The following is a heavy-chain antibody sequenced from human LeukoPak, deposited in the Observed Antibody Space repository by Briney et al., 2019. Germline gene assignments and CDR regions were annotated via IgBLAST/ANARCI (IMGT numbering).Heavy chain of an antibody. CDR3: AGGALYSDYKPPLSFEF. J-gene: IGHJ4*02. V-gene: IGHV3-21*01. CDR2: ISSSSSYI. D-gene: IGHD5-12*01. Sequence: GGSLRLSCAASGFTFSSYSMNWVRQAPGKGLEWVSSISSSSSYIYYADSVKGRFTISRDNAKNSLYLQMNSLRAEDTAVYYCAGGALYSDYKPPLSFEFWGEGSLVTVSS. CDR1: GFTFSSYS.